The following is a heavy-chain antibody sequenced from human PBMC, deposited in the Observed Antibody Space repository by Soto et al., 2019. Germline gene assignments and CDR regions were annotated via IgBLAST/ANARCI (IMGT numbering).Heavy chain of an antibody. CDR3: ARDLATGATRSCYDDMEV. CDR1: GYTFINYG. Sequence: ASVKVSCKASGYTFINYGINWVRQAPGQGLEWLGWISAYSGNTFFAQNVQGRVTLSTDTFTSTAYLELRCLSSDDTAVFYCARDLATGATRSCYDDMEVWGQGTTVTVSS. V-gene: IGHV1-18*04. D-gene: IGHD1-26*01. J-gene: IGHJ6*02. CDR2: ISAYSGNT.